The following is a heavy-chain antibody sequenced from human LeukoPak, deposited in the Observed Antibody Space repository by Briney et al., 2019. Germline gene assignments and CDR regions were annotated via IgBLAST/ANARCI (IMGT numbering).Heavy chain of an antibody. J-gene: IGHJ4*02. V-gene: IGHV3-33*06. CDR3: AKGRNDYGDAALNY. D-gene: IGHD4-17*01. CDR1: GFPFSSYG. CDR2: IWYDGSNK. Sequence: PGRSLRLSCAASGFPFSSYGMHWVRQAPGKGLEWVAVIWYDGSNKYYADSVKGRFTISRDNSKNTLYLQMNSLRAEDTAGYYCAKGRNDYGDAALNYWGQGTLVTVSS.